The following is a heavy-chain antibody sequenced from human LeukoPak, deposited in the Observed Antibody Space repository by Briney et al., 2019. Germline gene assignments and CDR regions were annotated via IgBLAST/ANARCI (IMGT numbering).Heavy chain of an antibody. CDR1: GGSISSYY. D-gene: IGHD6-13*01. V-gene: IGHV4-59*01. CDR2: IYYSGST. CDR3: ARAPRSAAAGFLFDY. J-gene: IGHJ4*02. Sequence: SETLSLTCTVSGGSISSYYRNWIRQPPGKGLEWIGYIYYSGSTNYNPSLKSRVTISVDTSKNQFSLKLSSVTAADTAVYYCARAPRSAAAGFLFDYWGQGTLVTVSS.